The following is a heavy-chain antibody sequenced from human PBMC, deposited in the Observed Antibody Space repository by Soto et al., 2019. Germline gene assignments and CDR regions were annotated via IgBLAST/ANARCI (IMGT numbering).Heavy chain of an antibody. CDR2: IYPGDSDT. CDR1: GYRCNSYL. CDR3: PRRGSSGYYDAFDI. D-gene: IGHD3-22*01. V-gene: IGHV5-51*03. Sequence: GASLTLSRKGSGYRCNSYLIGGVRELTGKGLEWMGIIYPGDSDTRYSPSFQGQVTISADKSISTAYLQWSSLKASDTAMYYCPRRGSSGYYDAFDIWGQGTMVTVSS. J-gene: IGHJ3*02.